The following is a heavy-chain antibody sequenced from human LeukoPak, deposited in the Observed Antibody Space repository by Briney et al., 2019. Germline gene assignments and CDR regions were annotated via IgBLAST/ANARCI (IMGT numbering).Heavy chain of an antibody. CDR1: GGSFSGCY. CDR3: ATARTRTTMIVVLIHGFDL. CDR2: INHSGST. Sequence: SQTLSLTCAVYGGSFSGCYWSWIRQPPGTGLGWMGVINHSGSTIYNPSLKTRVTISVDTSKNQFSLKLSSVTAADTAVYYCATARTRTTMIVVLIHGFDLWGRSTLVTVSS. D-gene: IGHD3-22*01. V-gene: IGHV4-34*01. J-gene: IGHJ2*01.